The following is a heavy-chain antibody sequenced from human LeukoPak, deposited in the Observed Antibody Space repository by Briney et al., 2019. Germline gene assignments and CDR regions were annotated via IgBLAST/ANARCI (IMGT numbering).Heavy chain of an antibody. V-gene: IGHV3-30*18. J-gene: IGHJ4*02. D-gene: IGHD2-2*01. CDR2: ISYDGSNK. CDR3: AKVGICSSTSCSDY. Sequence: GGSLRLSCAASGFTFSSYGMHWGRQAPGKGLEWVAVISYDGSNKYYADSVKGRFTISRDNSKNTLYLQMNSLRAEDTAVYYCAKVGICSSTSCSDYWGQGTLVTVSS. CDR1: GFTFSSYG.